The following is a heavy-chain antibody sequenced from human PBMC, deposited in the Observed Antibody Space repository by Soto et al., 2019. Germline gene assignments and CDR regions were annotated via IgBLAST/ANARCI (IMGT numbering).Heavy chain of an antibody. CDR2: IKSKTDGGTT. CDR1: NFTFSNAW. V-gene: IGHV3-15*07. CDR3: TTDAAPIVATSNFEY. J-gene: IGHJ4*02. D-gene: IGHD5-12*01. Sequence: PVWSLRLSCTASNFTFSNAWMNWVRKTPMKWLEWVGRIKSKTDGGTTDYAAPVKGRFTISRDDSKNTLYLQMNSLKTEDTAVYYCTTDAAPIVATSNFEYWGQGTLVTVSS.